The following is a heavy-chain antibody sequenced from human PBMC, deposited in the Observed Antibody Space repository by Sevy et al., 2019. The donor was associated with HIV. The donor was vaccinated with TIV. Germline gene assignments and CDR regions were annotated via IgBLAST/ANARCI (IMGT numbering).Heavy chain of an antibody. Sequence: GGSLRLSCAASGFTFSSYGMHWVRQAPGKGLEWVAVIWYDGSNKYYADSVKGRFIISRDNSKNTLYLQMNSLRAEDTAVYYCARVGGTVYGMDVWGQGTTVTVSS. D-gene: IGHD3-16*01. CDR1: GFTFSSYG. CDR2: IWYDGSNK. CDR3: ARVGGTVYGMDV. V-gene: IGHV3-33*01. J-gene: IGHJ6*02.